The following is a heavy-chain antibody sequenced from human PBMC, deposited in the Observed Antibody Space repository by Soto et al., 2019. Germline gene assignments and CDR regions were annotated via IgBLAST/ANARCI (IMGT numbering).Heavy chain of an antibody. CDR3: AKVPSPYCSSTSCYAGGYYYYYYMDV. CDR2: ISGSGGST. J-gene: IGHJ6*03. V-gene: IGHV3-23*01. D-gene: IGHD2-2*01. CDR1: GFTFSSYA. Sequence: GGSLRLSCAASGFTFSSYAMSWVRQAPGKGLEWVSAISGSGGSTYYADSVKGRFTISRDNSKNTLYLQMNSLRAEDMAVYYCAKVPSPYCSSTSCYAGGYYYYYYMDVWGKGTTVTVSS.